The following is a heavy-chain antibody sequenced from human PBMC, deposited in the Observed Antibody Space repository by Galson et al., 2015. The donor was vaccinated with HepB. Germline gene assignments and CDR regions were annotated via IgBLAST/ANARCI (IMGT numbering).Heavy chain of an antibody. V-gene: IGHV1-2*02. CDR1: GYAFTGYY. Sequence: SVKVSCKASGYAFTGYYMHWVRQAPGQGLEWMGWINPNSGGTNYAQKFQGRVTTTRDTSISTAYMELSRLRSDDTAVYSCARTSFGGNPYWYFDLWGRGTLVTVSS. CDR2: INPNSGGT. J-gene: IGHJ2*01. D-gene: IGHD4-23*01. CDR3: ARTSFGGNPYWYFDL.